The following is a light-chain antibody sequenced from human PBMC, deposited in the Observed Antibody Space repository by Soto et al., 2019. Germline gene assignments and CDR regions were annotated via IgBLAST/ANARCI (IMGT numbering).Light chain of an antibody. Sequence: EIVLTQSPATLYLSPGERATLSCRASQSVSTYLAWYQQKPGQAPRLLIYDASSRATGIPDRFSGSGSGTDFTLTISRLEPEDFAVYYCQQRSNWPGLTFGGGTKVDIK. CDR2: DAS. V-gene: IGKV3-11*01. CDR3: QQRSNWPGLT. J-gene: IGKJ4*01. CDR1: QSVSTY.